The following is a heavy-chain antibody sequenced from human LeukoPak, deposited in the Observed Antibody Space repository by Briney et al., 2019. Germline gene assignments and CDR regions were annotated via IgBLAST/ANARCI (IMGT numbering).Heavy chain of an antibody. V-gene: IGHV4-39*07. D-gene: IGHD5-18*01. Sequence: SETLSLTCTVSGGSISGSSYYWGWIRQPPGKGLEWIGSIYYSGSTYYNPSLKSRVTISGDTSKKQFSLKLSSVTAADTAVYYCARERRNSEGYGMDVWGQGTTVTVFS. CDR2: IYYSGST. CDR3: ARERRNSEGYGMDV. CDR1: GGSISGSSYY. J-gene: IGHJ6*02.